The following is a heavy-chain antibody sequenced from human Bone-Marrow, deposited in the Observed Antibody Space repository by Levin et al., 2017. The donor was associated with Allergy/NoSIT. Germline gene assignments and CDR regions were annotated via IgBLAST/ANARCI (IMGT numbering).Heavy chain of an antibody. Sequence: GESLKISCAASGFTFSSYSMNWVRQAPGKGLEWVSSISSSSSYIYYADSVKGRFTISRDNAKNSLYLQMNSLRAEDTAVYYCARDPGGNSDGAGVGWGQGTLVTVSS. D-gene: IGHD4-23*01. CDR1: GFTFSSYS. CDR3: ARDPGGNSDGAGVG. V-gene: IGHV3-21*01. CDR2: ISSSSSYI. J-gene: IGHJ4*02.